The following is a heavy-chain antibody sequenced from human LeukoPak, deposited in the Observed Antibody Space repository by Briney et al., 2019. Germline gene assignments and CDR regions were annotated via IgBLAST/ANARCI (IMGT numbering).Heavy chain of an antibody. V-gene: IGHV3-7*03. CDR3: ARGGGLDV. CDR2: INHNGNVN. J-gene: IGHJ6*02. CDR1: GFTFSSYW. D-gene: IGHD3-16*01. Sequence: PGGSLRLSCAGSGFTFSSYWMNWARQAPGKGLEWVASINHNGNVNYYVDSVKGRFIISRDNAKNSLYLQMSNLRAEDTAVYFCARGGGLDVWGQGATVTVSS.